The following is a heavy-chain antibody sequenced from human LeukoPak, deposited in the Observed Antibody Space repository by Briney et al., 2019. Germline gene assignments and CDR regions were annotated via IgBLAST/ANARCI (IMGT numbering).Heavy chain of an antibody. D-gene: IGHD2-8*01. CDR3: ARGFRNGPFDC. CDR2: INRNGDST. J-gene: IGHJ4*02. CDR1: GFTFDDYG. Sequence: GGFLRPSCEASGFTFDDYGMSWVRQLPGKGLEWVSGINRNGDSTDYAGSVKGRFTISRDNAKNSHFLQMNSLRVEDTALYYCARGFRNGPFDCWGQGTLVTVSS. V-gene: IGHV3-20*04.